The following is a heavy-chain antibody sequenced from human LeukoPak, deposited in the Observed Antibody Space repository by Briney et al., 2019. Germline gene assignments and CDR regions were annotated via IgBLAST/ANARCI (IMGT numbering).Heavy chain of an antibody. CDR2: SSPIDGKP. CDR1: GYTFTKYD. CDR3: VRVTSGRLGFDY. D-gene: IGHD6-19*01. Sequence: GASVTVSCKASGYTFTKYDINWVRQAPGQGLEWMGWSSPIDGKPGYARKFQGRVTMTSDTSTGTVYMEMSSLTSEDTAVYYCVRVTSGRLGFDYWGQGTQVTVSS. J-gene: IGHJ4*02. V-gene: IGHV1-8*01.